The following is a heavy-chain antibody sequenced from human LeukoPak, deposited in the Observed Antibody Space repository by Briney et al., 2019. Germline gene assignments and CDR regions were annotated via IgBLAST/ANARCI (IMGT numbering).Heavy chain of an antibody. D-gene: IGHD5/OR15-5a*01. CDR1: GFTFSSYG. V-gene: IGHV3-23*01. CDR3: AKGGPSTGPSYYYYYMDV. J-gene: IGHJ6*03. Sequence: GETLRLSCAASGFTFSSYGMSWVRQAPGKGLEWVSAISDSGGRTFYADSVKGRFTISRDNSKNTLYLQINSLRAEDTAVYYCAKGGPSTGPSYYYYYMDVWGKGTTVTVSS. CDR2: ISDSGGRT.